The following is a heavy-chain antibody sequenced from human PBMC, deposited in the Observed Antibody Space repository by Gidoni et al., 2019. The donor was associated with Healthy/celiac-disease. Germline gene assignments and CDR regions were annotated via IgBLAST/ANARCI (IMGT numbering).Heavy chain of an antibody. CDR2: INPSGGST. CDR1: GFTFTSYY. Sequence: QVQLVQSGAEVKKPGASVKVSCQASGFTFTSYYMHWVRQAPGQGLEWMGIINPSGGSTSYAQKFQGRVTMTRDTSTSTVYMELSSLRSEDTAVYYCARAGWFGDPQGDYWGQGTLVTVSS. J-gene: IGHJ4*02. D-gene: IGHD3-10*01. CDR3: ARAGWFGDPQGDY. V-gene: IGHV1-46*01.